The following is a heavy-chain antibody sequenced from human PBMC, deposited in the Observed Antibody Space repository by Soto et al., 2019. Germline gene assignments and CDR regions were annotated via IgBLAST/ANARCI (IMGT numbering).Heavy chain of an antibody. D-gene: IGHD4-17*01. Sequence: GGSLRLSCAASGFTFSSYSMNWVRQAPGKGLEWVSSISSSSSYKYYADSMKGRFTISRDNAKNSLYLQMNSLRAEDTAVYYCARGRDGYGAPDAFDIWGQGTMVTVSS. CDR3: ARGRDGYGAPDAFDI. V-gene: IGHV3-21*01. CDR2: ISSSSSYK. CDR1: GFTFSSYS. J-gene: IGHJ3*02.